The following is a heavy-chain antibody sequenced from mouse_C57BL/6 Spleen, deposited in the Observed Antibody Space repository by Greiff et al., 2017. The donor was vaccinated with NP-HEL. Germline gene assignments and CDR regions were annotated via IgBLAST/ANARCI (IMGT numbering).Heavy chain of an antibody. V-gene: IGHV1-80*01. J-gene: IGHJ4*01. CDR2: IYPGDGDT. CDR3: ARGNAMDY. Sequence: VQLQQSGAELVKPGASVKISCKASGYAFSSYWMNWVKQRPGQGLEWIGQIYPGDGDTNYTGKFKGKATLTADKSSSTAYMQLSSLTAEDSAVYFCARGNAMDYWGQGTSVTVSS. CDR1: GYAFSSYW.